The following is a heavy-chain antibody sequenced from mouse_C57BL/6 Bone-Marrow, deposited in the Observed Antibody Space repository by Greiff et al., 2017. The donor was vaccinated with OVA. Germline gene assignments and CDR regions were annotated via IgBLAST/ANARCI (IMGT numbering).Heavy chain of an antibody. CDR2: IYPRSGNT. J-gene: IGHJ1*03. V-gene: IGHV1-81*01. D-gene: IGHD2-4*01. CDR3: ARSYYDYGYFDV. Sequence: QVQLQQSGAELARPGASVKLSCKASGYTFTSYGISWVKQRTGQGLEWIGEIYPRSGNTYYNEKFKGKATLTADKSSSTAYMELRSLTSEDSAVYFCARSYYDYGYFDVGGTGTAVTVSS. CDR1: GYTFTSYG.